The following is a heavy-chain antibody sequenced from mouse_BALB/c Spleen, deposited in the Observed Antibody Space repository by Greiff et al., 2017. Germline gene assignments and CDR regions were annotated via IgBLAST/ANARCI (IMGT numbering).Heavy chain of an antibody. CDR3: TSYYGNYAYYAMDY. CDR2: IYPSDSYT. D-gene: IGHD2-10*01. CDR1: GYTFTSYW. Sequence: QVQLQQPGAELVRPGASVKLSCKASGYTFTSYWINWVKKRPGQGLEWIGNIYPSDSYTNYNQKFKDKATLTVDKSSSTAYMQLSSPTSEDSAVYYCTSYYGNYAYYAMDYWGQGTSVTVSS. V-gene: IGHV1-69*02. J-gene: IGHJ4*01.